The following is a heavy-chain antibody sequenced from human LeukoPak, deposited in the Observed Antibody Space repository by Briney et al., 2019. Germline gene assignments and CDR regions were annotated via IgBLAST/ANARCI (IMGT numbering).Heavy chain of an antibody. CDR1: GFTFSNFG. CDR2: ISYDGSNK. V-gene: IGHV3-30*18. Sequence: GGSLRLSCAASGFTFSNFGMHWVRQAPGQGPEWVAVISYDGSNKYYADSVKGRFTISRDNSKNTLYLQMNSLRAEDTAVYYCAKASVYVYYGMDVWGQGTTVTVSS. J-gene: IGHJ6*02. D-gene: IGHD3-16*02. CDR3: AKASVYVYYGMDV.